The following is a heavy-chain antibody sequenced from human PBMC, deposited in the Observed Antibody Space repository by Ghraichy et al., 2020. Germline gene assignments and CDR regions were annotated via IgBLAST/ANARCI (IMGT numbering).Heavy chain of an antibody. V-gene: IGHV3-21*01. CDR2: ISSSSSYI. CDR3: APDAAAGYYYGMDV. Sequence: GGSLRLSCAASGFTFSSYSMNWVRQAPGKGLEWVSSISSSSSYIYYADSVKGRFTISRDNAKNSLYLQMNSLRAEDTAVYYCAPDAAAGYYYGMDVWGQGTTVTVSS. J-gene: IGHJ6*02. D-gene: IGHD2-2*01. CDR1: GFTFSSYS.